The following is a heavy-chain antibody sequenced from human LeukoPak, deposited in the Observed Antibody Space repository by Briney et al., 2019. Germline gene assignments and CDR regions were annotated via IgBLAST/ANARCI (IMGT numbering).Heavy chain of an antibody. CDR2: INTNTGNP. Sequence: ASVKVSCKASGYTFNTYGITWVRQAPGQGLEWMGWINTNTGNPTYAQGFTGRFVFSLDTSVSTAYLQISSLKAEDTAVYYCAIVGLYDFWSGYWVWGQGTLVTVSS. D-gene: IGHD3-3*01. J-gene: IGHJ4*02. CDR3: AIVGLYDFWSGYWV. CDR1: GYTFNTYG. V-gene: IGHV7-4-1*02.